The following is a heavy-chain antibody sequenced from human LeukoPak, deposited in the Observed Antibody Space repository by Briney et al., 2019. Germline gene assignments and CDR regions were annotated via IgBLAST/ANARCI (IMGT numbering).Heavy chain of an antibody. D-gene: IGHD3-10*01. Sequence: PGGSLRLSCAASGFTFRSYSMNWVRQAPGKGLEWIGEINHSGSTNYNPSLKSRVTISVDTSKNQFSLKLSSVTAADTAVYYCARAANMVRGVMAWFDPWGQGTLVTVSS. J-gene: IGHJ5*02. CDR2: INHSGST. V-gene: IGHV4-34*01. CDR3: ARAANMVRGVMAWFDP. CDR1: GFTFRSYS.